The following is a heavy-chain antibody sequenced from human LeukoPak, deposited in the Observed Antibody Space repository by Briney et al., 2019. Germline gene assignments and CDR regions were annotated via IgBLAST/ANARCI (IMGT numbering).Heavy chain of an antibody. V-gene: IGHV3-30*18. CDR2: ISYDGSNK. J-gene: IGHJ4*02. Sequence: PGRSLRLSCAASGFTFSSYGMHWVRQAPGKGLEWVAVISYDGSNKCYADSVKGRFTISRDNSKNTLYLQMNSLRAEDTAVYYCAKEAKRGYSYGYGTDFDYWGQGTLVTVSS. CDR1: GFTFSSYG. D-gene: IGHD5-18*01. CDR3: AKEAKRGYSYGYGTDFDY.